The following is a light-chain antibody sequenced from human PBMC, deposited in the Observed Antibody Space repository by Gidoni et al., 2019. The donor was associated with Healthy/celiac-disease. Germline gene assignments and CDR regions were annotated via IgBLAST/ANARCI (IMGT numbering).Light chain of an antibody. CDR1: WAELGFPCCYFSNY. CDR2: DAS. V-gene: IGKV1-33*01. CDR3: QQYDNLLYT. Sequence: DIQMTQSPSSLSASVGDRVTITRHGVWAELGFPCCYFSNYLNWYQQKPGKAPKLLIYDASNLETGVPSRFSGSGSGTDFTFTISSLQPEDIATYYCQQYDNLLYTFGQGTKLEIK. J-gene: IGKJ2*01.